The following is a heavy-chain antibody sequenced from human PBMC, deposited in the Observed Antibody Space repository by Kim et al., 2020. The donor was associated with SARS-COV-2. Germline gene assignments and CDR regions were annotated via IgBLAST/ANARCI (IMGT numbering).Heavy chain of an antibody. Sequence: SVKVSCKAPGGTFTTYAINWVRLAPGQGLEWVGGINPVIDTTNYAQKFQGRASITADESTTTVYMELTSLTSEDTAVYYCSRCKGNGFESPSYYYYMDVWGQGTTVIVSS. D-gene: IGHD5-12*01. CDR2: INPVIDTT. V-gene: IGHV1-69*13. CDR3: SRCKGNGFESPSYYYYMDV. CDR1: GGTFTTYA. J-gene: IGHJ6*02.